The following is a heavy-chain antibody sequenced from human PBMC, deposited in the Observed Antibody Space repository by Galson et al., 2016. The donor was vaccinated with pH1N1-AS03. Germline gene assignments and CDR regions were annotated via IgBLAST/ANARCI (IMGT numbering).Heavy chain of an antibody. CDR1: GGSFNTYT. CDR2: ITPLFGAA. J-gene: IGHJ4*02. Sequence: SVKVSCKASGGSFNTYTISWVRQAPGQRFEWLGGITPLFGAANYAQKFQGRVTITADESPTTAYMELSSLRSEDTAVYYCARGGGSTVTLDYWGQGNLVTVSS. V-gene: IGHV1-69*13. CDR3: ARGGGSTVTLDY. D-gene: IGHD4-17*01.